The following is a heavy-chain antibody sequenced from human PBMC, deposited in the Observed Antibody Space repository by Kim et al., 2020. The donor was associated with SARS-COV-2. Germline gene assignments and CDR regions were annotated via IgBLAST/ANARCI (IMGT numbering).Heavy chain of an antibody. CDR2: INMKTGDQ. CDR3: ARDLYTEYTSSRKSYVGGVLDF. J-gene: IGHJ4*02. CDR1: GYTFTKYA. V-gene: IGHV7-4-1*02. Sequence: ASVKVSCKASGYTFTKYAINWVRQAPGHGLEWMGWINMKTGDQTYAQDFTGGFVSPLDTAFSTGYLRTTNLKAGDTPVYYCARDLYTEYTSSRKSYVGGVLDFGGRGTLVTVSS. D-gene: IGHD2-2*01.